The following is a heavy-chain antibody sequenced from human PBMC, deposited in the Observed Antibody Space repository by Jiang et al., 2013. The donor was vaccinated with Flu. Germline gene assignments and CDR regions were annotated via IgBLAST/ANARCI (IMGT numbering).Heavy chain of an antibody. Sequence: RLSCAASGFTFSSYGMHWVRQAPGKGLEWVAIISYDGSNEYYADSVKGRFTISRDNSKNTLYLQMNSLRREDTAVYYCARDLTRWLQYPEVCAFWGQGTLVTVSS. CDR3: ARDLTRWLQYPEVCAF. D-gene: IGHD5-24*01. V-gene: IGHV3-30*03. CDR2: ISYDGSNE. J-gene: IGHJ4*02. CDR1: GFTFSSYG.